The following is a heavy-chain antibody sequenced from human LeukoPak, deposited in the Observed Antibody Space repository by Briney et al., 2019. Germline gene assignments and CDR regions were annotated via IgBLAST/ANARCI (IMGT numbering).Heavy chain of an antibody. Sequence: PSETLSLTCTVSGGSISSYYWSWIRQPPGKGLEWIGYIYYSGSTNYNPSLKSRVTISVDTSKNQFSLKLSSVTAADTVVYYCARTPRITIFGVVNNWFDPWGQGTLVTVSS. CDR3: ARTPRITIFGVVNNWFDP. J-gene: IGHJ5*02. CDR1: GGSISSYY. CDR2: IYYSGST. D-gene: IGHD3-3*01. V-gene: IGHV4-59*01.